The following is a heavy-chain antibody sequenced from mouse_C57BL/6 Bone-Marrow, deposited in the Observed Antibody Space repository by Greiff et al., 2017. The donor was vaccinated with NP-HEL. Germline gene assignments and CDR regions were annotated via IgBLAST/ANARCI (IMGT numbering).Heavy chain of an antibody. D-gene: IGHD2-1*01. V-gene: IGHV5-4*03. CDR1: GFTFSSYA. CDR2: ISDGGSYT. Sequence: EVKLMESGGGLVKPGGSLKLSCAASGFTFSSYAMSWVRQTPEKRLEWVATISDGGSYTYYPDNVKGRFTISRDNAKNNLYLQMSHLKSEDTAMYYCARVYGNYDYYYAMDYWGQGTSVTVSS. J-gene: IGHJ4*01. CDR3: ARVYGNYDYYYAMDY.